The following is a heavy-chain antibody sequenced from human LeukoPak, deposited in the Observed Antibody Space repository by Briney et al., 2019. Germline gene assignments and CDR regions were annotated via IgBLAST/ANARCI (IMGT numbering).Heavy chain of an antibody. CDR2: IWYDGSNK. CDR3: ARSPVGSSGYYLYYFDY. CDR1: GFTFSSYG. V-gene: IGHV3-33*01. Sequence: PGRSLRLSCAASGFTFSSYGMHWVRQAPGKGLEWVAVIWYDGSNKYYADSVKGRFTISRDNSKNSLYLQMNSLRAEDTAVYYCARSPVGSSGYYLYYFDYWGQGTLVTVSS. J-gene: IGHJ4*02. D-gene: IGHD3-22*01.